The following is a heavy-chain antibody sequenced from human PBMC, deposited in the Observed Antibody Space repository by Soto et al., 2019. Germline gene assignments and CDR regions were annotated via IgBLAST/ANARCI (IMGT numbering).Heavy chain of an antibody. Sequence: QVQLVQSGAEVKKPGSSVKVSCKASGGTFSSYAISWVRQAPGQGLEWMGGIIPIFGTANYAQKFQGRVTITAYESTSTHYMDLSSLRSEDTAVYYCATGITLVLENRHGLDPYYYYSMDVWGQGTTVTVYS. CDR2: IIPIFGTA. D-gene: IGHD3-10*01. CDR3: ATGITLVLENRHGLDPYYYYSMDV. J-gene: IGHJ6*02. CDR1: GGTFSSYA. V-gene: IGHV1-69*01.